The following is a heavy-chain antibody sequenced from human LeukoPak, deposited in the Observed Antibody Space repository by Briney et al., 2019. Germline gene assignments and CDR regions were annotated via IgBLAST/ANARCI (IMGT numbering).Heavy chain of an antibody. J-gene: IGHJ4*02. Sequence: GGSLRLSCAASGFNFASNWMHWVRQTPGKGLVWVSRINSGGSGTSYADSVEGRFTISRDNAKNTLYLQMNSLRAEDTAVYYCAKGRGLFVLVPADLDYWGQGTLVTVSS. D-gene: IGHD2-2*01. CDR2: INSGGSGT. CDR3: AKGRGLFVLVPADLDY. CDR1: GFNFASNW. V-gene: IGHV3-74*01.